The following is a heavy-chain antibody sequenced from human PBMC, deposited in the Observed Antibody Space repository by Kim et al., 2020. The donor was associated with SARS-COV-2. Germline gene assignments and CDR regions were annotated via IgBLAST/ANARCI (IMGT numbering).Heavy chain of an antibody. CDR3: ARLKGVSTEFDY. J-gene: IGHJ4*02. Sequence: GGSLRLSCVASGFTFSNYGMRWVRQAPGKGLEWVASMQYDGNEKYKADSVKGRFTISRDNSKTSLYLQMNSLRVEDTAVYYCARLKGVSTEFDYWGQGTLVTVSS. CDR1: GFTFSNYG. D-gene: IGHD2-2*01. CDR2: MQYDGNEK. V-gene: IGHV3-7*03.